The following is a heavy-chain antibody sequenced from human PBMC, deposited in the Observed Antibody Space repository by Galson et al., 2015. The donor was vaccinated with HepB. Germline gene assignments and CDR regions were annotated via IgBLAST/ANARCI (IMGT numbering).Heavy chain of an antibody. CDR3: ARGGYGDYAGAVDA. Sequence: SLRLSCAASGFTSSSYAMHWVRQAPGKGLEWVAVISYDGSNKYYADSVKGRFTISRDNSKNTLYLQMNSLRAKDTAVYYCARGGYGDYAGAVDAWGQGTTVTVSS. CDR2: ISYDGSNK. J-gene: IGHJ6*02. CDR1: GFTSSSYA. V-gene: IGHV3-30*01. D-gene: IGHD4-17*01.